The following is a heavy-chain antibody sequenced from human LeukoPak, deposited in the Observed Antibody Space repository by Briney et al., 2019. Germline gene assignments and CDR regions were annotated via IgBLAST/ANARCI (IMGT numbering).Heavy chain of an antibody. J-gene: IGHJ3*02. D-gene: IGHD2-21*02. V-gene: IGHV3-33*01. CDR3: ARGPMLAYCGGDCYYDAFDI. CDR1: GFTFSSYG. Sequence: GGSLRLSCAASGFTFSSYGMHWVRQAPGKGLEWVAVIWYDGSNKYYVDSVKGRFTISRDNSKNTLYLQMNSLRAEDTAVYYCARGPMLAYCGGDCYYDAFDIWGQGTMVTVSS. CDR2: IWYDGSNK.